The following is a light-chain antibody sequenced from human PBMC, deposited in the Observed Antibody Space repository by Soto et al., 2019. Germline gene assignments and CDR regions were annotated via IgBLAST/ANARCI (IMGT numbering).Light chain of an antibody. J-gene: IGKJ3*01. Sequence: DIQMTQSPSSLSASVGDRVTITCRASQVISNYLAWYQQKQGKVPDLLIYGASTLKSGVPSRFSGSGSGTDFTLTSSSLQPEDVATYYCQKYNSAPFTFGPGTTVDIK. CDR1: QVISNY. CDR2: GAS. CDR3: QKYNSAPFT. V-gene: IGKV1-27*01.